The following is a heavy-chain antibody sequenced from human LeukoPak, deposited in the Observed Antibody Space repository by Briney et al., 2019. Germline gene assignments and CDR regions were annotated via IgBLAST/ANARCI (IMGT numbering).Heavy chain of an antibody. V-gene: IGHV1-2*02. CDR1: GYTFTSYG. D-gene: IGHD3-10*01. CDR2: INPNSGGT. CDR3: AREKTMVRGVIIEAGPHDY. J-gene: IGHJ4*02. Sequence: GASVKVSCKASGYTFTSYGISWVRQAPGQGLEWMGWINPNSGGTNYAQKFQGRVTMTRDTSISTAYMELSRLRSDDTAVYYCAREKTMVRGVIIEAGPHDYWGQGTLVTVSS.